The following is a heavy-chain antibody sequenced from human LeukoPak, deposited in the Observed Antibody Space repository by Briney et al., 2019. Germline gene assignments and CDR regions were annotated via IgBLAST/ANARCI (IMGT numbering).Heavy chain of an antibody. Sequence: GGSLRLSCEASGFTFDDYAMHWVRQAPGKGLEWVAGISWNSDSVGYADSVKGRFTISRYNAKNSLYLQMSSLRAEDTALYYCAKPRTTSSGWCHFDYWGQGTLVTVSS. CDR2: ISWNSDSV. CDR3: AKPRTTSSGWCHFDY. V-gene: IGHV3-9*01. CDR1: GFTFDDYA. D-gene: IGHD6-19*01. J-gene: IGHJ4*02.